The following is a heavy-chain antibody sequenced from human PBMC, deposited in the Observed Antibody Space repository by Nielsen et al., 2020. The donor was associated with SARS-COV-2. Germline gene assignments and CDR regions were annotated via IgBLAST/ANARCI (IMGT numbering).Heavy chain of an antibody. Sequence: GGSLRLSCAASGFTFSSYGMHWVRQAPGKGLEWVAVISCDGSNKYYADSVKGRFTISRDNSKNTLYLQMNSLRAEDTAVYYCAKDARYCSSTSCYSDYYYYGMDVWGQGTTVTVSS. CDR3: AKDARYCSSTSCYSDYYYYGMDV. CDR1: GFTFSSYG. J-gene: IGHJ6*02. D-gene: IGHD2-2*02. V-gene: IGHV3-30*18. CDR2: ISCDGSNK.